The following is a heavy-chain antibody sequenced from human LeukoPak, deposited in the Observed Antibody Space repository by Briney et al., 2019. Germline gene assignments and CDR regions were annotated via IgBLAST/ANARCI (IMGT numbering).Heavy chain of an antibody. V-gene: IGHV3-21*04. J-gene: IGHJ4*02. CDR3: AKTTWIQLWLRADYFDY. CDR2: ISSSSSYI. Sequence: GGSLRLSCVDSGFTFSTYSMNWVRQAPGKVLEWVSSISSSSSYIYYGDSVKGRFTISRDNAKNSLYLQMNSLRAEDTAVYYCAKTTWIQLWLRADYFDYWGQGTLVTVSS. CDR1: GFTFSTYS. D-gene: IGHD5-18*01.